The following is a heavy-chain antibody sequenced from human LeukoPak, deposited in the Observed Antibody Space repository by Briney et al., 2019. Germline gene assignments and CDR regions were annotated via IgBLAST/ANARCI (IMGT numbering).Heavy chain of an antibody. Sequence: GGSLRLSCAASGFTFSSYGMHWVRQAPGKGLEWVAVISYDGSNKYYADSVKGRFTISRDNSKNTLYLQMNSLRAEDTAVYYCARVDYGDYDSLFDYWGQGTLVTVSS. CDR1: GFTFSSYG. CDR2: ISYDGSNK. D-gene: IGHD4-17*01. J-gene: IGHJ4*02. CDR3: ARVDYGDYDSLFDY. V-gene: IGHV3-30*03.